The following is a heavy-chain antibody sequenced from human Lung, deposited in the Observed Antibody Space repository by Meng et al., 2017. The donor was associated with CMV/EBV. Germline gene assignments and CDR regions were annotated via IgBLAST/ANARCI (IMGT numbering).Heavy chain of an antibody. CDR1: GGTFSRYG. Sequence: SVTVSXQAYGGTFSRYGLSWVRQAPGQGLEWMGGIIPIFGTANSAQKFQGRVTITTDESTSTAYMELSSLRFEDTAVYYCARDVSGDDHYYKCAMDVWGQGTXVTVSS. CDR3: ARDVSGDDHYYKCAMDV. CDR2: IIPIFGTA. D-gene: IGHD5-12*01. J-gene: IGHJ6*02. V-gene: IGHV1-69*05.